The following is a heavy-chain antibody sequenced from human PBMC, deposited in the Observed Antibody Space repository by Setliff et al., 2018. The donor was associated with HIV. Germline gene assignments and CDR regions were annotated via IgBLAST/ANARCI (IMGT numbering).Heavy chain of an antibody. V-gene: IGHV3-74*01. CDR1: GFTFSRDW. CDR3: VTDRDGYNH. J-gene: IGHJ4*01. D-gene: IGHD5-12*01. CDR2: INSDGFKT. Sequence: GGSLRLSWAAFGFTFSRDWMHWVRQGPGKGLVWVARINSDGFKTNHADSVRGRFTIFRDNAKNTLYLQMNSLRVEDTAVFYCVTDRDGYNHWGHGTLVTVSS.